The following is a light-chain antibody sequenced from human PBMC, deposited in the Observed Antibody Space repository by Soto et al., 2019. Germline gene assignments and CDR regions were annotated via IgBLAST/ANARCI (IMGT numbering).Light chain of an antibody. CDR1: SSYVGGYND. V-gene: IGLV2-14*01. CDR3: NSYTSSRTRV. Sequence: QSALTQPASVSGSPGQSITISCTGTSSYVGGYNDVSWYQQLPGKAPKLIIYDDSNRPSGVPNRFSGSKSGTSASLTISGLQAEDEADYYCNSYTSSRTRVFGGGTKLTVL. CDR2: DDS. J-gene: IGLJ3*02.